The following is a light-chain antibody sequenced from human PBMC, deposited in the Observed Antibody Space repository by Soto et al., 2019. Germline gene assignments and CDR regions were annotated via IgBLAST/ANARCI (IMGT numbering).Light chain of an antibody. CDR2: DVS. V-gene: IGLV2-11*01. Sequence: QSVLTQPRSVSGSPGQSVTISCTGTSSDVGDYNYVSWYQQYPGQAPKLVIYDVSKRPSGVPDRFSGSKSGNTASLTISGLQAEDEADYYCCSFAGSYTFWVFGGGTKVTVL. CDR1: SSDVGDYNY. J-gene: IGLJ3*02. CDR3: CSFAGSYTFWV.